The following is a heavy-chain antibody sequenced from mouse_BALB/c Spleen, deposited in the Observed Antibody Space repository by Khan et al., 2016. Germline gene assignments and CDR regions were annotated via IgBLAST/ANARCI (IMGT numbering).Heavy chain of an antibody. CDR1: GSSFTGYF. D-gene: IGHD1-1*01. CDR3: CPYYYVSSSWFAY. CDR2: INPYNGDT. J-gene: IGHJ3*01. V-gene: IGHV1-37*01. Sequence: VQLQESGPELVTPGASVTISCTASGSSFTGYFMNWVKQSHGKSLEWIGRINPYNGDTFYNQKFKGKATLTVDKSSSTAHMELLSLTSEDSAVYYCCPYYYVSSSWFAYWGQGTLVTGSA.